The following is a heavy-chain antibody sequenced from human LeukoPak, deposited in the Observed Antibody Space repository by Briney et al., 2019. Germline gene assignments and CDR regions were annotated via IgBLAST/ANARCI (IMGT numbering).Heavy chain of an antibody. Sequence: SETLSLTCTVSGGSISSYYWSWIRQPAGKGLEWIGRIYTSGSTNYNPSLKSRVTMSVDTSKNQFSLKLSSVTAADTAVYYCARGPSTSSRYYYYYGMDVWGQGTTVTVSS. J-gene: IGHJ6*02. CDR2: IYTSGST. D-gene: IGHD5/OR15-5a*01. CDR3: ARGPSTSSRYYYYYGMDV. CDR1: GGSISSYY. V-gene: IGHV4-4*07.